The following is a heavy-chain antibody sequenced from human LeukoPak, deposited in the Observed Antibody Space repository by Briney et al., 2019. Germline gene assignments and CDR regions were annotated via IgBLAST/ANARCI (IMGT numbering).Heavy chain of an antibody. Sequence: GESLKISCKGSGYSFTSYGISWVRQAPGQGLEWMGWISAYNGNTNYAQKLQGRVTMTTDTSTSTAYMELRSLRSDDTAVYYCARDLGRSDFWSGSRHDAFDIWGQGTMVTVSS. CDR3: ARDLGRSDFWSGSRHDAFDI. J-gene: IGHJ3*02. D-gene: IGHD3-3*01. V-gene: IGHV1-18*01. CDR2: ISAYNGNT. CDR1: GYSFTSYG.